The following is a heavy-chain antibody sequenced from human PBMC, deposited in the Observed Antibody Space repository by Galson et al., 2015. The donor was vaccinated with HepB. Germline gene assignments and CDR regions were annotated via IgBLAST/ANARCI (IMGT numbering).Heavy chain of an antibody. CDR2: ISWNSGSI. D-gene: IGHD2-15*01. V-gene: IGHV3-9*01. J-gene: IGHJ4*02. CDR3: AKDIGEWGCSGGSCYSFDY. Sequence: SLRLSCAASGFTFDDYAVHWVRQAPGKGLEWVSGISWNSGSIGYADSVKGRFTISRDNAKNSLYLQMNSLRAEDTALYYCAKDIGEWGCSGGSCYSFDYWGQGTLVTVSS. CDR1: GFTFDDYA.